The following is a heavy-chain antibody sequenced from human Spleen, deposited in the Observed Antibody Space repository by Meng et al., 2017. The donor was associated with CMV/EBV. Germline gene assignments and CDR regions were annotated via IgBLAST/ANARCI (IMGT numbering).Heavy chain of an antibody. D-gene: IGHD3-22*01. CDR3: ARGFPTSSSLVSFRWLDP. CDR2: IIPDLGIA. J-gene: IGHJ5*02. CDR1: TFSRDA. Sequence: TFSRDAISWVRLAPGQGLEWMGGIIPDLGIAKYAQNFKGRIAIIADKSTSTTHMELSSLRSDDTAVYYCARGFPTSSSLVSFRWLDPWGPGTLVTVSS. V-gene: IGHV1-69*10.